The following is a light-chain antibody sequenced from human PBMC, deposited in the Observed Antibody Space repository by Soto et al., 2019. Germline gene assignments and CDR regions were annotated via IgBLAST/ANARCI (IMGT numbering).Light chain of an antibody. J-gene: IGKJ4*01. V-gene: IGKV3-15*01. Sequence: EIVMTQSPATLSVSPGERATLSCRASQSVSSNLAWYQQKPGQAPRLLIYGASTRAIGIPARFSCSGSGTAFTLTISSLQSEDFAVYYCQQYNNWPPLTFGGGTKVEIK. CDR1: QSVSSN. CDR3: QQYNNWPPLT. CDR2: GAS.